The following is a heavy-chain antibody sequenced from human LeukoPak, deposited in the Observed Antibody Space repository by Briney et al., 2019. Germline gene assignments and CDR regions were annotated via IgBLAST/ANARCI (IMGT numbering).Heavy chain of an antibody. V-gene: IGHV3-30*18. D-gene: IGHD3-10*01. CDR2: ISYDGSNK. Sequence: GGSLRLSCAASGFTFSSYGMHWVRQAPGKGPEWVAVISYDGSNKYYADSVKGRFTISRDNSKNTLYLQMNSLRAEDTAVYYCAKDRYYGSGSYSYGMDVWGKGTTVTVSS. J-gene: IGHJ6*04. CDR1: GFTFSSYG. CDR3: AKDRYYGSGSYSYGMDV.